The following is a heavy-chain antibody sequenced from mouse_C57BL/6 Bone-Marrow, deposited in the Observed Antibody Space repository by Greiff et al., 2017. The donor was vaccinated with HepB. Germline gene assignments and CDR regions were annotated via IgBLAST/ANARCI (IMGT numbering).Heavy chain of an antibody. CDR2: FHPYNDDT. CDR3: ARPYYGSSYWYFDV. CDR1: GYTFTTYP. J-gene: IGHJ1*03. V-gene: IGHV1-47*01. D-gene: IGHD1-1*01. Sequence: QVQLKQSGAELVKPGASVKMSCKASGYTFTTYPIEWMKQNHGKSLEWIGNFHPYNDDTKYNEKFKGKATLTVEKSSSTVYLELSRLTSDDSAVYYCARPYYGSSYWYFDVWGTGTRVTVSS.